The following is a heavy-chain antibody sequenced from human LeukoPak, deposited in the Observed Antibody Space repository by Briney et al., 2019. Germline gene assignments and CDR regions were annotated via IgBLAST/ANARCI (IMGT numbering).Heavy chain of an antibody. V-gene: IGHV3-48*03. CDR3: ALLAVASDFDY. Sequence: GSLRLSCAVSGFTFSSYEMQWVRQAAGKGLGWVSNIGRRGTTIYYADSVTGRFTISRDHAKHSLYLQMNSLRAEDTAVYYCALLAVASDFDYWGQGALVTVSS. CDR1: GFTFSSYE. CDR2: IGRRGTTI. D-gene: IGHD6-19*01. J-gene: IGHJ4*02.